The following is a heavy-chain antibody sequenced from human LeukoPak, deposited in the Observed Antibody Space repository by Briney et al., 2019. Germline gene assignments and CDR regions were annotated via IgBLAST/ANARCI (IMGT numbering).Heavy chain of an antibody. V-gene: IGHV1-8*01. CDR1: GYTFTSYD. Sequence: WASVKVSCKASGYTFTSYDINWVRQATGQGLEWMGWMNPNSGNTGYAQKFQGRVTMTRNTSISTAYMELSSLRSEDTAVYYCARGLPGSGSYYILNYYYYGMDVWGQGTTVTVSS. D-gene: IGHD3-10*01. J-gene: IGHJ6*02. CDR2: MNPNSGNT. CDR3: ARGLPGSGSYYILNYYYYGMDV.